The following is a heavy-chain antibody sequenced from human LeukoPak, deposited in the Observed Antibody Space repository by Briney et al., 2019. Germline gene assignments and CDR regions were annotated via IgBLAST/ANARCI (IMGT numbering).Heavy chain of an antibody. J-gene: IGHJ6*03. CDR2: IIPIFGTA. D-gene: IGHD6-13*01. CDR3: ARAGPAAESYYYYYMDV. CDR1: GGTFSSYA. Sequence: GASVKVSCKASGGTFSSYAISWVRQAPGQGLEWMGGIIPIFGTANYAQKFQGRVTITADKSTSTTYMELSSLRSEDTAVYYCARAGPAAESYYYYYMDVWGKGTTVTVSS. V-gene: IGHV1-69*06.